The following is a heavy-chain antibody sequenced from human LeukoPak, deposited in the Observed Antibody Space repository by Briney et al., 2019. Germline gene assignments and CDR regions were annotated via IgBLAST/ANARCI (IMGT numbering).Heavy chain of an antibody. Sequence: ASVKVSCKASGYTFTSYGINWVRQAPGQGLEWVGWINVYNGNTNYAQKVQGRVAMTTDTSTSTAYMELRSLRSDDTAVYYCAGREGVYYGSRNFDYWGQGTLVTVSS. CDR2: INVYNGNT. CDR1: GYTFTSYG. V-gene: IGHV1-18*01. J-gene: IGHJ4*02. D-gene: IGHD3-10*01. CDR3: AGREGVYYGSRNFDY.